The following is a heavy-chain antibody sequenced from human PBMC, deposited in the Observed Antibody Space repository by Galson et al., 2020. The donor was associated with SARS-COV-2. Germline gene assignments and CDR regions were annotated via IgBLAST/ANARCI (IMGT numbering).Heavy chain of an antibody. CDR2: ISSLGSTT. CDR3: LTGGGSTVTPPLTFYYYGMDV. Sequence: QAGGSLRLSCSASGFTFRDYAFHWVRQTPGKGLEFVSAISSLGSTTHYADSVKGRFTISRDNSKNTLYLQMSSLRAEDTAVYYCLTGGGSTVTPPLTFYYYGMDVWGHGTTVTVSS. J-gene: IGHJ6*02. CDR1: GFTFRDYA. D-gene: IGHD4-17*01. V-gene: IGHV3-64D*08.